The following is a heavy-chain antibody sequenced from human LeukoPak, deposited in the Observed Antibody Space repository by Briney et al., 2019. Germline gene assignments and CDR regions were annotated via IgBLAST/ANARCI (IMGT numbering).Heavy chain of an antibody. CDR1: GYTFAGYY. D-gene: IGHD2-15*01. J-gene: IGHJ3*02. CDR3: AMVAAPHDAFDI. Sequence: ASVKVSCKASGYTFAGYYVHWVRQAPGQGLEWMGWINPNSGGTSYAQNFQGRVTLTRDTSISTAYMELSRLRSDDTAVYYCAMVAAPHDAFDIWGQGTMVTVSS. V-gene: IGHV1-2*02. CDR2: INPNSGGT.